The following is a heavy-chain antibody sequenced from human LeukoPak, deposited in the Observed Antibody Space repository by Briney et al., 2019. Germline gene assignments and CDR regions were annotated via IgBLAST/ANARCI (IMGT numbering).Heavy chain of an antibody. Sequence: GGSLRLSCAASGFTVSSNYMSWVRHAPGKGLEWVSVMYSGGSTYYADSGKGRFTISRDNSKNTLYLQMNSLRAEDTAVYYCARVRTTNWFDPWGQGTLVTVSS. CDR1: GFTVSSNY. V-gene: IGHV3-66*02. CDR3: ARVRTTNWFDP. D-gene: IGHD4-11*01. J-gene: IGHJ5*02. CDR2: MYSGGST.